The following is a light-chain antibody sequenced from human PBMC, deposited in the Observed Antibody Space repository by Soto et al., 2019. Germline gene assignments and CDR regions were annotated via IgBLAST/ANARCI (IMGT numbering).Light chain of an antibody. J-gene: IGLJ1*01. V-gene: IGLV2-11*01. CDR2: DVN. CDR1: SSDVGNYDY. CDR3: CSYAGSYIQYV. Sequence: QSALTQPRSVSESPGQSVTLSCTGTSSDVGNYDYVSWYQQHPGMAPKLMIYDVNKRPSGVPDRFSGSKSGNTASLTISGLQADDEADYYCCSYAGSYIQYVFGTGTKLTVL.